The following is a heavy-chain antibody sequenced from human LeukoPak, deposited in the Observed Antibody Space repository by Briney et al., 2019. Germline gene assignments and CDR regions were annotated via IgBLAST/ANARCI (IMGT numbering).Heavy chain of an antibody. CDR3: AARDNGNDLLSYHAMDV. CDR2: IMPVLDTG. J-gene: IGHJ6*04. Sequence: SVKVSCRASGGSFIRYAFAWVRQAPGQGLEWMGGIMPVLDTGSYAQGFQGRVTITADRSTSTAYMELSSLRPEDTALYYCAARDNGNDLLSYHAMDVWGNGTTVTVSS. V-gene: IGHV1-69*06. CDR1: GGSFIRYA. D-gene: IGHD1-1*01.